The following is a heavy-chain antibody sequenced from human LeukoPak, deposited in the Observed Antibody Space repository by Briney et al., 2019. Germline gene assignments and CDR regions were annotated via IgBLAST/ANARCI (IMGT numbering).Heavy chain of an antibody. CDR1: GGSFSGYY. V-gene: IGHV4-34*01. CDR2: INHSGST. Sequence: PSETLSLTCAVYGGSFSGYYWSWIRQPPGKGLEWIGEINHSGSTNYNPSLKSRVTISVDTSKNQFSLKLSSVTAADTAVYYCAGRYDSSGYYYVRRAFDIWGQGTMVTVSS. J-gene: IGHJ3*02. D-gene: IGHD3-22*01. CDR3: AGRYDSSGYYYVRRAFDI.